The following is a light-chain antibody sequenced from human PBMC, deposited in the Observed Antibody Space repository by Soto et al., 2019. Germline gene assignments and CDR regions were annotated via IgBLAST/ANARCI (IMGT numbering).Light chain of an antibody. CDR2: DVN. J-gene: IGLJ2*01. Sequence: QSVLTQPASVSGSPGQSITISCTGTSSDIGGYNYVSWYQQYPGKAPKLLIYDVNNRPSGVSNRFSGSKSGTTASLTISGLQAEDEADYYCYSYTSSSTLVFGGGTKLTVL. CDR3: YSYTSSSTLV. V-gene: IGLV2-14*03. CDR1: SSDIGGYNY.